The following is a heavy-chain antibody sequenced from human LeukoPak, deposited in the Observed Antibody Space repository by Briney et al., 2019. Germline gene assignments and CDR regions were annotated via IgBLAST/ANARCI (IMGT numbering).Heavy chain of an antibody. J-gene: IGHJ4*02. CDR3: ASGGSFGSFDY. CDR1: GFTYSSYW. Sequence: GGSLRLSCAASGFTYSSYWMSWVRQAPGKGLEWVANIKEDESEKDYVDSVKGRFTISRDNAKNSLYLQINSLRAEDTAVYYCASGGSFGSFDYWGQGTLVTVSS. CDR2: IKEDESEK. D-gene: IGHD1-26*01. V-gene: IGHV3-7*01.